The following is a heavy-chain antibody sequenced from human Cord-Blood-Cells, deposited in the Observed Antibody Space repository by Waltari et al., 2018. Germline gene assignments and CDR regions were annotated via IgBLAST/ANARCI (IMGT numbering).Heavy chain of an antibody. CDR1: GGTFSSYA. CDR2: IIPIFGTA. V-gene: IGHV1-69*01. CDR3: AGSPRITMVRGDYAFDI. D-gene: IGHD3-10*01. J-gene: IGHJ3*02. Sequence: QVQLVQSGAEVKKPGSSVKVSCKASGGTFSSYAISWLRQAPGQGLEWMGGIIPIFGTANYAQKFQGRVTITADESPSTAYMELSSLRSEDTAVYYCAGSPRITMVRGDYAFDIWGQGTMVTVSS.